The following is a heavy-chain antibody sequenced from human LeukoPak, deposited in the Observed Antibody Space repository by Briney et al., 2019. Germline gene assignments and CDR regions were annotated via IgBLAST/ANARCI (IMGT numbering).Heavy chain of an antibody. CDR3: ARRVRTTVITPFDY. CDR2: IHYSGDT. Sequence: SETLSLTCSVSGGSLTYTSHYWGWIRQPPGKGLEWIGSIHYSGDTYYKPSLKSRVTISVDTSKNQFSLKLSSVTAADTAVYYCARRVRTTVITPFDYWAQGTLVTVSS. D-gene: IGHD4-23*01. V-gene: IGHV4-39*01. J-gene: IGHJ4*02. CDR1: GGSLTYTSHY.